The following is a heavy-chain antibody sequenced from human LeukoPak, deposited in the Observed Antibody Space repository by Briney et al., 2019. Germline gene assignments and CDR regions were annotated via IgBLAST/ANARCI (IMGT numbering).Heavy chain of an antibody. V-gene: IGHV4-59*11. CDR3: ARVQTTMVRGVIRLNWFDP. CDR2: IYYSGST. J-gene: IGHJ5*02. D-gene: IGHD3-10*01. Sequence: SETLSLTCTVSGGSISSHYWSWIRQPPGKGLEWIGYIYYSGSTNYNPSLKGRVTISVDTSKNQFSLKLSSVTAADTAVYYCARVQTTMVRGVIRLNWFDPWGQGTLVTVSS. CDR1: GGSISSHY.